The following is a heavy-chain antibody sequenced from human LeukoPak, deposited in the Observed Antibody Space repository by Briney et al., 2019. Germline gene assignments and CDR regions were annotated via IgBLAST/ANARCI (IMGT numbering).Heavy chain of an antibody. CDR1: GFTFSSNY. V-gene: IGHV3-66*02. CDR3: EGVVAAAPYYGMDV. Sequence: PVGSLRLSCAVSGFTFSSNYMSWVRQAPGKGLEWVSVIYTDGSAYYPDSVKGRFTISRDNSKNTLYLQMNSLRAEDTAVYYCEGVVAAAPYYGMDVWGQGTTVTVSS. J-gene: IGHJ6*02. CDR2: IYTDGSA. D-gene: IGHD2-15*01.